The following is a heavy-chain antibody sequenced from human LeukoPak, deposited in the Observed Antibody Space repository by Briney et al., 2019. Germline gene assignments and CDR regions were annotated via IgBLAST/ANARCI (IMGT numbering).Heavy chain of an antibody. V-gene: IGHV3-74*01. D-gene: IGHD2-8*02. CDR3: ATYRQVLLPFES. CDR1: GFTFSSYW. J-gene: IGHJ4*02. Sequence: GGSLRLSCAASGFTFSSYWMYWVRQAPGKGLVCVSRINSDGSSTSYADSVKGRFIISRDNSKNTLYLQMNSLRAEDTAIYYCATYRQVLLPFESWGQGTLVTVSS. CDR2: INSDGSST.